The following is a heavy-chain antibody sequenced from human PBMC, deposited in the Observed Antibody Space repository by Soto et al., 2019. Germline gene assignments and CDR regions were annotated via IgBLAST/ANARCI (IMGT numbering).Heavy chain of an antibody. J-gene: IGHJ4*02. CDR3: AKEQTTGAHYALDY. CDR2: IYPGDSRT. V-gene: IGHV5-51*01. CDR1: ANIFAPYW. Sequence: GESLKISCRGFANIFAPYWIGWVRQIPGQGPEWVGVIYPGDSRTSYYPPFQGQVTISADKSTNTAYLQWNSLKASDTAIYFCAKEQTTGAHYALDYWSQGTLVTVSS. D-gene: IGHD2-8*02.